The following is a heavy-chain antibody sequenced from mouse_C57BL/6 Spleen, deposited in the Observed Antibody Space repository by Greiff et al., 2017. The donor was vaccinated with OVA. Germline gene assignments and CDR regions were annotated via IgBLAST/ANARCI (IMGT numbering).Heavy chain of an antibody. CDR2: ISSGGDYI. CDR3: TRDQDGSSSSTFDG. Sequence: EVQRVESGEGLVKPGGSLKLSCAASGFTFSSYAMSWVRQTPEKRLEWVAYISSGGDYIYYADTVKGRFTISRDNARNTLYLQMSSLKSEDTAMYYCTRDQDGSSSSTFDGWGTGTTVTVSS. V-gene: IGHV5-9-1*02. J-gene: IGHJ1*03. D-gene: IGHD1-1*01. CDR1: GFTFSSYA.